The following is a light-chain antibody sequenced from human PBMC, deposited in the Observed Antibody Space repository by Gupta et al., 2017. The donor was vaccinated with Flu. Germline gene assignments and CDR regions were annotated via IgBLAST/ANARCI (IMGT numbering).Light chain of an antibody. V-gene: IGKV1D-8*01. J-gene: IGKJ1*01. CDR2: AAS. CDR1: QGIRSY. CDR3: QQYESFPPWT. Sequence: VIWMTQSPSLLSASTGDRVTISCRMSQGIRSYLAWYKQKPGKAPELLIYAASTWQSGVPSRFSGSGYGTDFTLTISCRQSEDFAAYYCQQYESFPPWTFGQGTKAEIK.